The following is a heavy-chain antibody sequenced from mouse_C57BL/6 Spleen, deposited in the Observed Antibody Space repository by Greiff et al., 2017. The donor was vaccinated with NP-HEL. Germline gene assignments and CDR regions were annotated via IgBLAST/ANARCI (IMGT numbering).Heavy chain of an antibody. Sequence: EVQVEESGGGLVKPGGSLKLSCAASGFTFSSYTMSWVRQTPVKRLEWVATISGGGGNTYYPDNVKGRFTISRDNAKNTLYRQMSSLRSEDTALYYCARQSNYDYYAMDYWGKGTSVTVST. D-gene: IGHD2-5*01. CDR1: GFTFSSYT. CDR2: ISGGGGNT. CDR3: ARQSNYDYYAMDY. V-gene: IGHV5-9*01. J-gene: IGHJ4*01.